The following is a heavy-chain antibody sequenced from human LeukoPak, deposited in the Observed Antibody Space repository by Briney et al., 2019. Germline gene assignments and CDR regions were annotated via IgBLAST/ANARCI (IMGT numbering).Heavy chain of an antibody. CDR2: MNPNSGNT. J-gene: IGHJ4*02. CDR3: AREDYYDSGSNDY. Sequence: ASVKVSCKASGYTFTSYVISWVRQATGQGLEWMGWMNPNSGNTAYAQKFQGRVTITRNTSISTAYMELSSLRSEDTAVYYCAREDYYDSGSNDYWGQGTLVTVSS. D-gene: IGHD3-22*01. V-gene: IGHV1-8*03. CDR1: GYTFTSYV.